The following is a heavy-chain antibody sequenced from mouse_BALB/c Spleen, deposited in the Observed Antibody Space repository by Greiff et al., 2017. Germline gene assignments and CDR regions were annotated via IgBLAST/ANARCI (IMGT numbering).Heavy chain of an antibody. CDR1: GFTFSDYG. CDR2: ISNLAYSI. J-gene: IGHJ1*01. CDR3: ARDRTTAWYFDV. Sequence: DVHLVESGGGLVQPGGSRKLSCAASGFTFSDYGMAWVRQAPGKGPEWVAFISNLAYSIYYADTVTGRFTISRENAKNTLYLEMSSLRSEDTAMYYCARDRTTAWYFDVWGAGTTVTVSS. D-gene: IGHD1-2*01. V-gene: IGHV5-15*02.